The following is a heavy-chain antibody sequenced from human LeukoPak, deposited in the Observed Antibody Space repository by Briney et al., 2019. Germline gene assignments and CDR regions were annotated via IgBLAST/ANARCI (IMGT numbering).Heavy chain of an antibody. CDR3: AKRARDHMLCFNDY. CDR1: GFTFSSYA. CDR2: ISDSGGAT. J-gene: IGHJ4*02. Sequence: GGSLRLSCAASGFTFSSYARKWLRQAPGKGLEWVSGISDSGGATYYVDSVKGRFTISRDNSKNTVYLQMNSLRAEDTAVYYCAKRARDHMLCFNDYWGQGTLVTVSS. V-gene: IGHV3-23*01. D-gene: IGHD2-2*01.